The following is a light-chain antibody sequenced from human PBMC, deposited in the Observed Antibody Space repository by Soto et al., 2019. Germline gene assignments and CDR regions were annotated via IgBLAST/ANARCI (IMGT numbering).Light chain of an antibody. V-gene: IGKV3-20*01. CDR2: TTS. CDR3: QHYGTSPWT. J-gene: IGKJ1*01. CDR1: QSVGSY. Sequence: DIVLTQSPGTLSLSPGERATLSCRASQSVGSYLAWYQQKAGQAPRLLIYTTSYSATDIPDRFSGSGSGTDFTLTISRLEPEDFAVYYCQHYGTSPWTFGQGTKVEIK.